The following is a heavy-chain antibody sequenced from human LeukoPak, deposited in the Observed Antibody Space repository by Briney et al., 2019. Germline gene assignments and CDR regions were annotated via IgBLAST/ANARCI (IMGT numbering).Heavy chain of an antibody. J-gene: IGHJ6*03. Sequence: PSETLSLTCAVSGGSISSSNWWSWVRQPPGKGLEWIGEIYHSGSTNYNPSLKSRVTISVETSKNQFSLKLSSVTAADTAVYHCARVEEGYGSGRRENYYYYYMDVWGKGTTVTISS. V-gene: IGHV4-4*02. CDR1: GGSISSSNW. CDR3: ARVEEGYGSGRRENYYYYYMDV. D-gene: IGHD3-10*01. CDR2: IYHSGST.